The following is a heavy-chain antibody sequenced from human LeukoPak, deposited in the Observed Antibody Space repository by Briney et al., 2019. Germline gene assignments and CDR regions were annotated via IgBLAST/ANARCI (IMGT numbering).Heavy chain of an antibody. V-gene: IGHV3-30-3*01. CDR3: AREWPGYYYYYGMDV. CDR2: ISYGGSNK. CDR1: GFTFSSYA. J-gene: IGHJ6*02. Sequence: GGSLRLSCAASGFTFSSYAMHWVRQAPGKGLEWVAVISYGGSNKYYADSVKGRFTISRDNSKNTLYLQMNSLRAEDTAVYYCAREWPGYYYYYGMDVWGQGTTVTVSS. D-gene: IGHD5-12*01.